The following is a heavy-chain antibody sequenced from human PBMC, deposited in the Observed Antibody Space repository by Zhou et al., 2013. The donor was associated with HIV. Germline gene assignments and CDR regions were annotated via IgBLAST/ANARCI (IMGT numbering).Heavy chain of an antibody. CDR3: ARSDYRWFGELVFGGGQYFFDY. Sequence: QVQLVQSGAELKKPGASVKVSCEASGYSFTDHHIHWARQAPGQGLEWMGWINPNSGGTNYAQKFQGRVTMTRDTSISTAYMELSRLRSDDTAVYYCARSDYRWFGELVFGGGQYFFDYVGPGNPGHRLH. V-gene: IGHV1-2*02. CDR1: GYSFTDHH. J-gene: IGHJ4*02. D-gene: IGHD3-10*01. CDR2: INPNSGGT.